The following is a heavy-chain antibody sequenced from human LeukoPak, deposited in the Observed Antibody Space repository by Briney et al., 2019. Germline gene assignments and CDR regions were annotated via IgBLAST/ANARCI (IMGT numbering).Heavy chain of an antibody. CDR3: AVHPLGATSYYYGMDV. CDR2: IIPILGIA. V-gene: IGHV1-69*04. Sequence: SVKVSCKASGGTFSSYAISWVRQAPGQGLEWMGRIIPILGIANYAQKFQGRVTITADKSTSTAYMELSSLRSEDTAVYYCAVHPLGATSYYYGMDVWGQGTTVTVSS. J-gene: IGHJ6*02. CDR1: GGTFSSYA. D-gene: IGHD1-26*01.